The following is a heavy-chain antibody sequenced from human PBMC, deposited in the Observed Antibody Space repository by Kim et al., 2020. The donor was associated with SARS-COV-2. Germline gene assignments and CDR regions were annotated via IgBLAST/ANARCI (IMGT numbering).Heavy chain of an antibody. V-gene: IGHV3-33*01. Sequence: GGSLRLSCAASGFTFSSYGMHWVRQAPGKGLEWVAVIWYDGSNKYYADSVKGRFTISRDNSKNTLYLQMNSLRAEDTAVYYCVRGAATFQYYFDYWGQGTLVTVSS. CDR3: VRGAATFQYYFDY. CDR1: GFTFSSYG. CDR2: IWYDGSNK. J-gene: IGHJ4*02. D-gene: IGHD2-15*01.